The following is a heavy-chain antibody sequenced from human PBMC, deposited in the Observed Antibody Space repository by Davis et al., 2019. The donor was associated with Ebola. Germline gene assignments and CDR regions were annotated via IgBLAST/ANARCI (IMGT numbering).Heavy chain of an antibody. CDR3: AREMLGPPKVGDYYFDY. V-gene: IGHV1-69*13. Sequence: SVKVSCKASGGTFSSYTISWVRQAPGQGLEWMGGIIPIFGTANYAQKFQGRVTITADESTSTAYMELSSLRSEDTAVYYCAREMLGPPKVGDYYFDYWGQGTLVTVSS. CDR2: IIPIFGTA. D-gene: IGHD1-26*01. J-gene: IGHJ4*02. CDR1: GGTFSSYT.